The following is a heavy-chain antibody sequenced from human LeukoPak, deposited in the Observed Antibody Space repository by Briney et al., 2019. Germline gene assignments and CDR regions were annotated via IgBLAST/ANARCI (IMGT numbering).Heavy chain of an antibody. D-gene: IGHD5-24*01. CDR1: GGSISSYY. Sequence: SETLSLTCTVSGGSISSYYWSWIRQPPGKGLEWIGYIYYSGSTNYNPSLKSRLTISADMSKNQFSLRLTSVTAADTAIYYCARGDPFVYWGQGILVTVSS. CDR3: ARGDPFVY. J-gene: IGHJ4*02. CDR2: IYYSGST. V-gene: IGHV4-59*12.